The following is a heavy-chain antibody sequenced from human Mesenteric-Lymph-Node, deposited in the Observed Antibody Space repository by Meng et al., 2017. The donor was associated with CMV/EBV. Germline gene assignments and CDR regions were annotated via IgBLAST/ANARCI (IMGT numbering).Heavy chain of an antibody. CDR3: ARDSFVASIAVAVGYYFDY. J-gene: IGHJ4*02. CDR1: GFTVTNAW. V-gene: IGHV3-7*01. D-gene: IGHD6-13*01. Sequence: GESLKISCAASGFTVTNAWMSWVRQAPGKRLEWVANIKQDGSEKYYVDSVKGRFTISRDNAKNSLYLQMNSLRTEDTAVYYCARDSFVASIAVAVGYYFDYWGQGTLVTVSS. CDR2: IKQDGSEK.